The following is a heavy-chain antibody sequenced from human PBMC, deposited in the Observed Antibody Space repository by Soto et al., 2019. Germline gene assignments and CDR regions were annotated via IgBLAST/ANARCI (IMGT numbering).Heavy chain of an antibody. CDR1: GGSISSYY. Sequence: PSETLSLTCTVSGGSISSYYWSWIRQPPGKGLEWIGYIYYSGSTNYNPSLKSRVTISVDTSKNQFSMKLSSVTVADTAVYYCARVGRDTAMVIDYWGQGTLVTVSS. CDR2: IYYSGST. V-gene: IGHV4-59*01. D-gene: IGHD5-18*01. J-gene: IGHJ4*02. CDR3: ARVGRDTAMVIDY.